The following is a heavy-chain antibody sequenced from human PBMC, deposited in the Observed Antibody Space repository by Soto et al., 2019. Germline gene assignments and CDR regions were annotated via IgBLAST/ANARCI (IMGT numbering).Heavy chain of an antibody. CDR3: ARGGRNGSYNY. D-gene: IGHD1-26*01. V-gene: IGHV4-31*03. J-gene: IGHJ4*02. CDR1: GGSISSGGYY. Sequence: SETLSLTCTVSGGSISSGGYYWSWIRQHPGKGLEWIGYIYYSGSTYYNPSLKSRVTISVDTSKNQFSLKLSSVTAADTAVYYCARGGRNGSYNYWGQGTLVTVSS. CDR2: IYYSGST.